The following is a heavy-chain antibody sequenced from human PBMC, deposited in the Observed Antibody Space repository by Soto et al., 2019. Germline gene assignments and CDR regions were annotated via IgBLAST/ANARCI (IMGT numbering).Heavy chain of an antibody. CDR1: GGSISSYY. V-gene: IGHV4-59*01. CDR2: IYYSGST. CDR3: ARVAVAGRCPTYYYYYYGMDV. Sequence: SETLSLTCTVSGGSISSYYWSWIRQPPGKGLEWIGYIYYSGSTNYNPSLKSRVTISVDTSKNQFSLKLSSVTAADTAVYYCARVAVAGRCPTYYYYYYGMDVWGQGTTVTVSS. J-gene: IGHJ6*02. D-gene: IGHD6-19*01.